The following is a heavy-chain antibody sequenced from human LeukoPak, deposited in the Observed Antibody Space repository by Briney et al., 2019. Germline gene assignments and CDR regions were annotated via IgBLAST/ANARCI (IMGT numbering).Heavy chain of an antibody. V-gene: IGHV1-46*01. CDR1: GYTFTSNY. Sequence: ASVKVSCKAFGYTFTSNYMHWVRQAPGQGPEWMGVISPSGGSTTYAQKFQGRVTLTRDMSTSTAYMELRSLRSDDTAVYYCALGSLRYFDWLRDPWGQGTLVTVSS. J-gene: IGHJ5*02. CDR2: ISPSGGST. CDR3: ALGSLRYFDWLRDP. D-gene: IGHD3-9*01.